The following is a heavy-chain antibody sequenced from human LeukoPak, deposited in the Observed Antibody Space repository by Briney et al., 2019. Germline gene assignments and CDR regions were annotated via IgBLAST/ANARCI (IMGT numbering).Heavy chain of an antibody. D-gene: IGHD2-15*01. CDR1: GGSFSGYY. CDR2: INHSGST. Sequence: SETLSLTCAVYGGSFSGYYWSWIRQPPGKGLEWIGEINHSGSTNYNPSLKSRVTISVDTSKNQFSLKLSSVTAADTAAYYCARGPTRGYCSGGSCYRGYYYGMDVWGQGTTVTVSS. CDR3: ARGPTRGYCSGGSCYRGYYYGMDV. J-gene: IGHJ6*02. V-gene: IGHV4-34*01.